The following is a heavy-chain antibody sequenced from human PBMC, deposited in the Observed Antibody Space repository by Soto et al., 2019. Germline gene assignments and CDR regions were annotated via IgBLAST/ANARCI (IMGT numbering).Heavy chain of an antibody. V-gene: IGHV4-4*07. CDR3: AREGASGFGMDV. CDR2: IYTSGST. J-gene: IGHJ6*02. D-gene: IGHD1-26*01. CDR1: GGSVRSYY. Sequence: SETLSLTCNVSGGSVRSYYWSWVRQPAGKPLEWIGRIYTSGSTNYNPSLKSRVSMSVDTSKNQFSLKVTSVTAADTAVYYCAREGASGFGMDVWGQGTTVTVSS.